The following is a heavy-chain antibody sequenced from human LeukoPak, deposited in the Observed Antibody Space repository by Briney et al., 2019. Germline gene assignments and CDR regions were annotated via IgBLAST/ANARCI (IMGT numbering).Heavy chain of an antibody. CDR2: IYSSGST. Sequence: TSETLSLTCTVSGGSISSYYWNWIRQPAGKGLEWIGRIYSSGSTNYNPSLKSRVTMSVDTSKNQFSLKLNSVTAADTAVYYCARGVVITGLDYWGQGTLVTVSS. CDR1: GGSISSYY. V-gene: IGHV4-4*07. D-gene: IGHD3-22*01. J-gene: IGHJ4*02. CDR3: ARGVVITGLDY.